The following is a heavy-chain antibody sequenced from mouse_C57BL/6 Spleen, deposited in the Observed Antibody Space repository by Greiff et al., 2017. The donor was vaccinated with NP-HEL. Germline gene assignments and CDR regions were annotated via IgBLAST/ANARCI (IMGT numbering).Heavy chain of an antibody. CDR2: IWSGGST. J-gene: IGHJ3*01. CDR3: AAHYYGSSSPLAY. V-gene: IGHV2-2*01. CDR1: GFSLTSYG. Sequence: QVQLKESGPGLVQPSQSLSITCTVSGFSLTSYGVHWVRQSPGKGLEWLGVIWSGGSTDYNAAFISRLSISKDNSKSQVFFKMNSLQADDTAIYYCAAHYYGSSSPLAYWGQGTLVTVSA. D-gene: IGHD1-1*01.